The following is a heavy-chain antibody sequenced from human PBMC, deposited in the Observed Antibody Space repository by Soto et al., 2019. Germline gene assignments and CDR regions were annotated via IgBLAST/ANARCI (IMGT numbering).Heavy chain of an antibody. J-gene: IGHJ5*02. V-gene: IGHV4-31*02. CDR1: SRSVSTSAYA. D-gene: IGHD5-18*01. CDR2: VYESGYT. Sequence: PRSLTWIHDSRSVSTSAYACGWVLQRPVSGREWIGYVYESGYTYSNMSLKSRLTISLDRSHNQLSLGLTSVTAADTAVYYCVRALRHTAMVYPWFDHWGQGTLVSVSS. CDR3: VRALRHTAMVYPWFDH.